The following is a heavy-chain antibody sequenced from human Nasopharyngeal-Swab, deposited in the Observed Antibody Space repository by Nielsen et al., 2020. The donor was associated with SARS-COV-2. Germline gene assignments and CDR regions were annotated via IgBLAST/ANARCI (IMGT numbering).Heavy chain of an antibody. V-gene: IGHV1-18*01. CDR3: ARDPPLLESGYSYGFLRFDY. CDR2: ISAYNGNT. CDR1: GYTFTSYG. D-gene: IGHD5-18*01. Sequence: ASVKVSCKASGYTFTSYGISWVRQAPGQGLEWMGWISAYNGNTNYAQKLQGRVTMTTDTSTSTAYMELRSLRSDDTAVYYCARDPPLLESGYSYGFLRFDYWGQGTLVTVSS. J-gene: IGHJ4*02.